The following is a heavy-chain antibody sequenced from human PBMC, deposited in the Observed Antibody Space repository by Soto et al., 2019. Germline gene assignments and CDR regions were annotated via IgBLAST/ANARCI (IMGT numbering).Heavy chain of an antibody. CDR3: AKRGEYCSSTSCYVTVQLESV. CDR2: ISGSGGST. CDR1: GFTFSSYA. D-gene: IGHD2-2*01. V-gene: IGHV3-23*01. Sequence: GGSLRLSCAASGFTFSSYAMSWVRQAPGKGLEWVSAISGSGGSTYYADSVKGRFTISRDNSKNTLYLQMNSLRAEDTAVYYCAKRGEYCSSTSCYVTVQLESVWGQGTLVTVSS. J-gene: IGHJ4*02.